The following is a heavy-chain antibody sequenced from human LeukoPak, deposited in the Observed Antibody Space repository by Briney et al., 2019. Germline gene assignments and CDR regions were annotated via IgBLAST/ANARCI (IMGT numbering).Heavy chain of an antibody. D-gene: IGHD6-19*01. CDR2: IIPIFDTT. CDR3: AREKGYSSGWYDY. CDR1: GGTFSTYA. Sequence: SVKVSCKASGGTFSTYAISWVRQAPGQGLEWMGGIIPIFDTTNYAQKFQGRVTITADESTSTAYMELSSLRSEDTAVYYCAREKGYSSGWYDYWGQGTLVTVSS. V-gene: IGHV1-69*13. J-gene: IGHJ4*02.